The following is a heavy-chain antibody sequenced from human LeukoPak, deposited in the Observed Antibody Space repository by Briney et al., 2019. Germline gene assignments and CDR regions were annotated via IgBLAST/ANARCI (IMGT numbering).Heavy chain of an antibody. CDR3: ARDPGQPIFQGYYDSSGYGAFDI. J-gene: IGHJ3*02. Sequence: SETLSLTCSVSVDSMFGYYWSWLRQPPGGGLEWIGYIYDTGRTNYSPSLMSRVTISLDTYNKQFSLKLSSVTAADTAVYYCARDPGQPIFQGYYDSSGYGAFDIWGQGTMVTVSS. CDR2: IYDTGRT. CDR1: VDSMFGYY. D-gene: IGHD3-22*01. V-gene: IGHV4-59*12.